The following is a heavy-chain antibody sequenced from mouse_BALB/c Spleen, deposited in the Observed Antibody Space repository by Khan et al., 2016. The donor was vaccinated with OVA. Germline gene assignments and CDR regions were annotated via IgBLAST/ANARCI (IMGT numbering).Heavy chain of an antibody. V-gene: IGHV1S127*01. D-gene: IGHD1-1*01. CDR2: IDPSKSET. CDR1: GYTFTSFW. J-gene: IGHJ3*01. Sequence: QVQLQQSGPELVRPGASVKMSCKASGYTFTSFWIHWVKQRPGQGLEWIGMIDPSKSETRLNQKFKDKATLNVDKSSNTAYMQLSRLRSEDSAVCYCARGGYGSPFAYWGQGTLVTVSA. CDR3: ARGGYGSPFAY.